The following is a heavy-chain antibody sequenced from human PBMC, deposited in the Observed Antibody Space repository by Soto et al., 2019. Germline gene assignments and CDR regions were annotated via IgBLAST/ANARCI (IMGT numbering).Heavy chain of an antibody. CDR3: ARDGRGYLTPWFDP. CDR2: IYYSGST. CDR1: GGSISSGGYY. V-gene: IGHV4-31*03. J-gene: IGHJ5*02. D-gene: IGHD5-18*01. Sequence: QVQLQESGPGLVKPSQTLSLTCTVSGGSISSGGYYWSWIRQHPGKGLEWIGYIYYSGSTYYNPSLQSRVTISVDTSKNQFSLKLSSVTAADTAVYYCARDGRGYLTPWFDPWGQGTLVTVSS.